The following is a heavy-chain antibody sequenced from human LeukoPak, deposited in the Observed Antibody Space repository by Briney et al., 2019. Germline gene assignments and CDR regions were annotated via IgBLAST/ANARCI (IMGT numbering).Heavy chain of an antibody. CDR1: GGSFSGYY. Sequence: SETLSLTCAVYGGSFSGYYWSWIRQPPGKGLEWIGEITDSGSTNYNPSLKSRVTISVDTSKNQFSLKLSSVTAADTAVYYCARGFHSGSYFDYWGQGTLVTVSS. D-gene: IGHD1-26*01. CDR3: ARGFHSGSYFDY. CDR2: ITDSGST. V-gene: IGHV4-34*01. J-gene: IGHJ4*02.